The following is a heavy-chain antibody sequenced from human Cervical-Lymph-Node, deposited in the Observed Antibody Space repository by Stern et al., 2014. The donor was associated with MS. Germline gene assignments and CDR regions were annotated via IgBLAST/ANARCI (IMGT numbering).Heavy chain of an antibody. CDR3: ARARGDGYPYGLDV. CDR2: IYPCDSAI. CDR1: GYTFTNYW. Sequence: LQLVQSGAEVRKPGESLKISCEASGYTFTNYWIGWVRQLPGKGLEWMGIIYPCDSAIRQSPSFQGQVTISVDKSINTAYLQWSSLKAADTAMYYCARARGDGYPYGLDVWGQGTTVTVSS. V-gene: IGHV5-51*03. D-gene: IGHD5-24*01. J-gene: IGHJ6*02.